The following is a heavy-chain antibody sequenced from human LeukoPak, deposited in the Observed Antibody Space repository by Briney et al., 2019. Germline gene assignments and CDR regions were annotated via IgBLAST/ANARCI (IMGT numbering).Heavy chain of an antibody. J-gene: IGHJ6*03. CDR1: GDSFSGYY. CDR2: IYHSGST. V-gene: IGHV4-38-2*01. Sequence: PSETLSLTCAVYGDSFSGYYWGWIRQPPGKGLEWIGIIYHSGSTYYNPSLKSRVTISVDTSKNQFSLKLSSVTAADTAVYYCARGASGWSGYYHYYYYMDIWGKGTTVTVSS. D-gene: IGHD3-3*01. CDR3: ARGASGWSGYYHYYYYMDI.